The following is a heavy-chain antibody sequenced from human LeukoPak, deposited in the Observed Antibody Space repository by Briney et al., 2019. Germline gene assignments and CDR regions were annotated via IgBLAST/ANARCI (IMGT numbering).Heavy chain of an antibody. CDR1: GFTFSSYW. V-gene: IGHV3-74*01. CDR3: ATGGINLDF. Sequence: AGGSLRLSCAASGFTFSSYWMHWVRQAPGKGLVWVSRINSDGSSTSYADSVKGRFTISRDNAKNTVFLQMNSLKTEDTAVYYCATGGINLDFWGQGTLVTVSS. CDR2: INSDGSST. J-gene: IGHJ4*02. D-gene: IGHD5-24*01.